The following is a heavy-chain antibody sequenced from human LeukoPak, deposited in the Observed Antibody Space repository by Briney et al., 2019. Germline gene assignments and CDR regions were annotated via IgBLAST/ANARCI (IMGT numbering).Heavy chain of an antibody. V-gene: IGHV4-59*01. CDR1: GGSISSNQ. CDR2: VYHSGNT. Sequence: SETLSLTCAVSGGSISSNQWSWIRRPPGKGLEWIGNVYHSGNTNYNPSLKSRVTMSVDTSKNQFSLKLSSVTAADTAVYYCAYFDWFFRFDPWGQGTLVTVSS. J-gene: IGHJ5*02. D-gene: IGHD3-9*01. CDR3: AYFDWFFRFDP.